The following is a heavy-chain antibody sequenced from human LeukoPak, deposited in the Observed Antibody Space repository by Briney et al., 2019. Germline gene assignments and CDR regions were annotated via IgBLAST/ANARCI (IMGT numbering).Heavy chain of an antibody. V-gene: IGHV3-23*01. Sequence: GGSLRLSCGASGFTFSKHGMNWVRQAPGKGLEWLSGVSPPGGGTYYADSVKGRFTISRDDSKNTLSLQMTSLRVEDTAVYYCARDLAWGAFDYWGQGTLVTVSS. CDR1: GFTFSKHG. CDR3: ARDLAWGAFDY. CDR2: VSPPGGGT. D-gene: IGHD7-27*01. J-gene: IGHJ4*02.